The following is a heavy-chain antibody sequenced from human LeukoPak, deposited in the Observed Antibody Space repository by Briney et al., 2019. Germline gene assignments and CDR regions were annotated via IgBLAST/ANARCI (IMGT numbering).Heavy chain of an antibody. J-gene: IGHJ1*01. CDR3: AKDSGYDVGTLYFQY. Sequence: GGCLRLSCSASGFTFSSYSMNWVRQAPGKGLEWVSSLSSSSSYIYYADSVKGRFTISRDNSKNTVHLQMNSLRVDDTAVYYCAKDSGYDVGTLYFQYWGQGALVTVS. D-gene: IGHD5-12*01. CDR2: LSSSSSYI. V-gene: IGHV3-21*04. CDR1: GFTFSSYS.